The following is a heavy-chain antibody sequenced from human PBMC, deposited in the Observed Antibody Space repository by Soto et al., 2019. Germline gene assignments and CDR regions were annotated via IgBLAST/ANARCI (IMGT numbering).Heavy chain of an antibody. J-gene: IGHJ5*02. CDR3: ARGLNAAYSSGNWFDP. CDR2: INHSGST. D-gene: IGHD6-19*01. V-gene: IGHV4-34*01. Sequence: QVQLQQWGAGLLKPSETLSLTCAVYGGSFSGYYWSWIRQPPGKGLEWIGEINHSGSTNYNPSLKSRVTISVDTSKNQFSLKLSSVTAADTAVYYCARGLNAAYSSGNWFDPWGQGTLVTVSS. CDR1: GGSFSGYY.